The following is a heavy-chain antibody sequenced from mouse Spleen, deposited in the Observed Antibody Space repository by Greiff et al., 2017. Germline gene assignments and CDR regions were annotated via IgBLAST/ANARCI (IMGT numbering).Heavy chain of an antibody. CDR1: GFTFSDYG. J-gene: IGHJ3*01. CDR3: ARGVSYGNYVAWFAY. Sequence: EVKLVESGGGLVKPGGSLKLSCAASGFTFSDYGMHWVRQAPEKGLEWVAYISSGSSTIYYADTVKGRFTISRDNAKNTLFLQMTSLRSEDTAMYYCARGVSYGNYVAWFAYWGQGTLVTVSA. D-gene: IGHD2-10*02. V-gene: IGHV5-17*01. CDR2: ISSGSSTI.